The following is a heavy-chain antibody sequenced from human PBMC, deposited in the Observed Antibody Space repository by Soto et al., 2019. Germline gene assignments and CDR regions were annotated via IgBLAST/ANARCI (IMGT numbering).Heavy chain of an antibody. CDR3: ARDPYVDLFYFDY. D-gene: IGHD3-16*01. CDR2: IYSSGST. Sequence: TLSLTCTVSGASIGSGGYYWNWIRQHPGKGLEWIGYIYSSGSTYYNPSLKSRVTISADTSKDQFFLNLRSVTAAGTAVYYCARDPYVDLFYFDYWGQGTLVTVSS. J-gene: IGHJ4*02. CDR1: GASIGSGGYY. V-gene: IGHV4-31*03.